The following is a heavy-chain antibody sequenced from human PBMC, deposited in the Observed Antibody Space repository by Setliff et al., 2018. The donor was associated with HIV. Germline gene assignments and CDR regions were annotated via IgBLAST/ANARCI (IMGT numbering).Heavy chain of an antibody. CDR3: TRGRKELLFSRRDTGFDY. D-gene: IGHD1-7*01. Sequence: PGGSLRLSCEASGFTFGNYAMSWVRQAPGKGLEWVAAMSGSGSTYYADSVKGRFTISRDNSKNTLFLQMNSLRTEDTGVYYCTRGRKELLFSRRDTGFDYWGQGTLVTVSS. V-gene: IGHV3-23*01. CDR1: GFTFGNYA. J-gene: IGHJ4*02. CDR2: MSGSGST.